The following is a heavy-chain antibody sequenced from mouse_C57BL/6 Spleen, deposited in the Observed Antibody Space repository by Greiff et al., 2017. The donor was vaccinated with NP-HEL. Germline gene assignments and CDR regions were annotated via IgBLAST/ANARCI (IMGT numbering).Heavy chain of an antibody. CDR3: AREATVVIDY. Sequence: VKLQESGAELVKPGASVKISCKASGYAFSSYWMNWVKQRPGKGLEWIGQIYPGDGDTNYNGKFKGKATLTADKSSSTAYMQLSSLTSEDSAVYFCAREATVVIDYWGQGTTLTVSS. D-gene: IGHD1-1*01. J-gene: IGHJ2*01. CDR1: GYAFSSYW. CDR2: IYPGDGDT. V-gene: IGHV1-80*01.